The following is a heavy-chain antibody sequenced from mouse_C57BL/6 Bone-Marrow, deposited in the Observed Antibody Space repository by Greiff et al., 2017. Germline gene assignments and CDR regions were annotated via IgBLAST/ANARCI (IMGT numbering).Heavy chain of an antibody. CDR1: GFTFSSYA. CDR2: ISDGGSYT. V-gene: IGHV5-4*03. D-gene: IGHD3-1*01. J-gene: IGHJ2*01. CDR3: ALSGFDD. Sequence: DVMLVESGGGLVKPGGSLKLSCAASGFTFSSYAMSWVRQTPEKRLEWVATISDGGSYTYYPDNVKGRFTISRDNAKNNLYLQMSHLKSEDTAMYYCALSGFDDWGQGTTLTVSS.